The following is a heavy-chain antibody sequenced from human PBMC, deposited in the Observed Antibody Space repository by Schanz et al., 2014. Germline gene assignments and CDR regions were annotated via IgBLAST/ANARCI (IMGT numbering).Heavy chain of an antibody. J-gene: IGHJ4*02. D-gene: IGHD3-10*01. CDR1: EGTLTGIT. V-gene: IGHV1-69*02. Sequence: QVQLVQSGAEVKKPGSSMKVSCKASEGTLTGITINWVHKPPEQGLEWMGRIIPILGIANYAQKFQGRVTITADRSTSTAYMELSSLRSEDTAVYYCARGPIPIQGVPMDFWGQGTLVTVSS. CDR3: ARGPIPIQGVPMDF. CDR2: IIPILGIA.